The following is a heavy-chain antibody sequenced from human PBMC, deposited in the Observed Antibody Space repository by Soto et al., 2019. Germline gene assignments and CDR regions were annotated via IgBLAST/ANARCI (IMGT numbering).Heavy chain of an antibody. CDR3: ASAGSTGREFDP. Sequence: SETLSLTCTVSGGSINSYYWTWIRQPPGEGLEWIGYIYYSGRNNYNPSLKSRITTSVDTSKNQFSLKLNSVTPADTAVYYCASAGSTGREFDPWGQGALVTVSS. CDR2: IYYSGRN. V-gene: IGHV4-59*01. D-gene: IGHD1-1*01. J-gene: IGHJ5*02. CDR1: GGSINSYY.